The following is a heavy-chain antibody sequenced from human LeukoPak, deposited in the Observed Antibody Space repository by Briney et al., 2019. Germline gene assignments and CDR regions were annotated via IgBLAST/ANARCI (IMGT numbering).Heavy chain of an antibody. V-gene: IGHV3-23*01. CDR3: AKDAAGPEY. CDR2: ISASGGET. J-gene: IGHJ4*02. D-gene: IGHD6-13*01. CDR1: GLTFSSYS. Sequence: GGSLRLSYVVSGLTFSSYSMTWVRQAPGKGLEWVSGISASGGETWYPDSVKGRFTISRDNSKNTLFLQMNSLRVEDTAIYYCAKDAAGPEYWGQGTLVTVSS.